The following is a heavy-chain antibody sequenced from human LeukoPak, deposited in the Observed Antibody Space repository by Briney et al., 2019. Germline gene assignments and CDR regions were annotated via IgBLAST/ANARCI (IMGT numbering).Heavy chain of an antibody. J-gene: IGHJ6*03. V-gene: IGHV4-59*03. CDR1: GGSISSYY. D-gene: IGHD4-17*01. CDR2: IYYRGST. Sequence: ASETLSLTCTVSGGSISSYYWSWIRQPPGKGLEWIGFIYYRGSTNYNPSLESRLTISEDTSKNQLSLKLSSVTAADTAVYYCATIPRDYGNYYYYYMDVWGKGTTVTVSS. CDR3: ATIPRDYGNYYYYYMDV.